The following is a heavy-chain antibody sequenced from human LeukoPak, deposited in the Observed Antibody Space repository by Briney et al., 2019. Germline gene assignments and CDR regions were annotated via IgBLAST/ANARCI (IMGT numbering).Heavy chain of an antibody. J-gene: IGHJ6*03. CDR2: INHSGSA. V-gene: IGHV4-34*01. Sequence: KPSETLSLTCAVYGVSFSGYYWSWIRQPPGKGLEWIGEINHSGSANYNPSLKSRVTISVDTSKNQFSLKLRSVTAADTAVYYCARPPYSSSSHYYYYYMDVWGKGTTVTVSS. D-gene: IGHD6-6*01. CDR3: ARPPYSSSSHYYYYYMDV. CDR1: GVSFSGYY.